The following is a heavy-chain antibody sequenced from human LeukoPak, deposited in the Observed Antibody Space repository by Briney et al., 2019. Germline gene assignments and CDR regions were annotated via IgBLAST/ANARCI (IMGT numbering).Heavy chain of an antibody. CDR3: ARGSTGAYYFDY. CDR2: ISGSGGST. V-gene: IGHV3-23*01. D-gene: IGHD3-10*01. CDR1: GFTFSSYA. Sequence: GGSLRLSCAASGFTFSSYAMSWVRQAPGKGLEWVSAISGSGGSTYYADSVKGRFTISRDNSKNTLYLQMNSLRAEDTAVYYCARGSTGAYYFDYWGQGTLVTVSS. J-gene: IGHJ4*02.